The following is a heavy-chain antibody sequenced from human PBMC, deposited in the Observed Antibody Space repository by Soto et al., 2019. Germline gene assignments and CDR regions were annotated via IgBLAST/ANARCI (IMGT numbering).Heavy chain of an antibody. J-gene: IGHJ4*02. CDR2: IYYSGST. V-gene: IGHV4-39*01. Sequence: QLQLQESGPGLVKPSETLSLTCTVSGGSISSSSYYWGWIRQAPGKGLEWIGGIYYSGSTYYNPSLKSRITISVDTSKNHFSLKLSSVPAADTAVYYCARHIDYWGQGTLVTVSS. CDR1: GGSISSSSYY. CDR3: ARHIDY.